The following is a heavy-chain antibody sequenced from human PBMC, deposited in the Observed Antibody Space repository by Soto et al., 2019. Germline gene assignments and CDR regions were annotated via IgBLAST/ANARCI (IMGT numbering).Heavy chain of an antibody. CDR2: ISYEGRNQ. D-gene: IGHD5-12*01. CDR3: AKEWQMKVSTTLDH. Sequence: GGSLRLSCAASGFTFSSYGMHWVRQAPGKGLEWVAVISYEGRNQYYADSAKGRFTISRDNSMNTLYLQMNSLRDEDTAIYYCAKEWQMKVSTTLDHWGLGTMVTVYS. J-gene: IGHJ4*02. V-gene: IGHV3-30*18. CDR1: GFTFSSYG.